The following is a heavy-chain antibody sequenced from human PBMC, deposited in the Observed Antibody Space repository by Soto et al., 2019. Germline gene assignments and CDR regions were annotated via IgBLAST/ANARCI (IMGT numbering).Heavy chain of an antibody. CDR3: APYIGGGGGGGY. CDR2: INYSGST. Sequence: QVQLQESGPGLVKPSETLSLTCTVSGGSVTNHHLSWIRQPPGKGLEWMGYINYSGSTMYNPSLWSRVPMSVYTSHGRFPLKLASVTAADTAVYSGAPYIGGGGGGGYWGQGTLVTVSS. D-gene: IGHD2-21*01. CDR1: GGSVTNHH. V-gene: IGHV4-59*08. J-gene: IGHJ4*02.